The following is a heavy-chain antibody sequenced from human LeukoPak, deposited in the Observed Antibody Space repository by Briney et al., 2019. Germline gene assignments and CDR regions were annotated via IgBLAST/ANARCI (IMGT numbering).Heavy chain of an antibody. Sequence: GGSLRLSCAASGFTLSTYTMNWVRQAPGKGLEWVSSISSKSSYTYHADSVKGRFTISRDNAKNSLYLQMNSLRAEDTAVYYCSRDLVYSHASGSFEAFDIWGQGTMVTVSS. CDR1: GFTLSTYT. J-gene: IGHJ3*02. CDR3: SRDLVYSHASGSFEAFDI. CDR2: ISSKSSYT. D-gene: IGHD3-10*01. V-gene: IGHV3-21*01.